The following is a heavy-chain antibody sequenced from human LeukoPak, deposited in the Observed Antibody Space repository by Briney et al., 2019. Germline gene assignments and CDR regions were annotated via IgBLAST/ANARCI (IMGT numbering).Heavy chain of an antibody. D-gene: IGHD1-7*01. V-gene: IGHV1-8*01. Sequence: ASVKVSCKASGYTFTSRDINWVRQATGQGLEWMGWMNPNSGITASAHKFQGRVTMTRDTSISTAYMELSGLTSEDTAVYYCTRLPSLEWNYFDPWGQGTLVTVSS. CDR1: GYTFTSRD. J-gene: IGHJ5*02. CDR2: MNPNSGIT. CDR3: TRLPSLEWNYFDP.